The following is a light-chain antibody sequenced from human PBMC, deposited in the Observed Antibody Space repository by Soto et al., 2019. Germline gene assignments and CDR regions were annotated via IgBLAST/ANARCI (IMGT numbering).Light chain of an antibody. CDR3: QQYTRSPRT. CDR1: QSVSSNY. Sequence: EIVLTQSPGTLSLSPGEGATLPCRASQSVSSNYLAWYQQKPGQAPRLLIYGASNRATGIPDRFSGSGSGTDFTLTISRLEPEDFAVYYCQQYTRSPRTFGQGTKVDIK. J-gene: IGKJ1*01. CDR2: GAS. V-gene: IGKV3-20*01.